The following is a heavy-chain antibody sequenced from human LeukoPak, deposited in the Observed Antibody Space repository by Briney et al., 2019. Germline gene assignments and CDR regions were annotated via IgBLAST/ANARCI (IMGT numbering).Heavy chain of an antibody. V-gene: IGHV6-1*01. CDR3: AREFGRCSSTSCYDWFDP. J-gene: IGHJ5*02. CDR1: GDSVSSNSAA. D-gene: IGHD2-2*01. CDR2: TYYRSKWYN. Sequence: SQTLSLTCAISGDSVSSNSAAWNWIRQSPSRGLEWLGRTYYRSKWYNDYAASVKSRITINPDTSKNQFSLQLNSVTPEDTAVYYCAREFGRCSSTSCYDWFDPWGQGTLVTVSS.